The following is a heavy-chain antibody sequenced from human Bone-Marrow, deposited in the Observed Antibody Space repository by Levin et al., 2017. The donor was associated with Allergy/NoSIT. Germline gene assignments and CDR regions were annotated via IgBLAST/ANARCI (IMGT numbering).Heavy chain of an antibody. J-gene: IGHJ3*01. D-gene: IGHD1-26*01. Sequence: GESLKISCKGSGYSLSSNWIGWVRQMPGKGLEWMGIINPGDSDTRYSPSFQGQVTITADRATNTAYLQWSSLRASDTAMYYCARLGVFYSGRATCHGFDLWGQGTMVTVSS. V-gene: IGHV5-51*01. CDR3: ARLGVFYSGRATCHGFDL. CDR1: GYSLSSNW. CDR2: INPGDSDT.